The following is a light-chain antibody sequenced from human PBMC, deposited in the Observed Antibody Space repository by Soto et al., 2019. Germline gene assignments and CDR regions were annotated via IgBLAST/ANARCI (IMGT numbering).Light chain of an antibody. J-gene: IGKJ1*01. CDR3: QHYGSSLWT. Sequence: EIVLTQSPGTLSLSPGERATLSCRASQSVSSSYLAWYQQKPGQAPRLLIYGAASRATGIPDRFSGSGSGTDFTLTISRLEPEDFAVYYCQHYGSSLWTFGQGTEVEIK. CDR1: QSVSSSY. V-gene: IGKV3-20*01. CDR2: GAA.